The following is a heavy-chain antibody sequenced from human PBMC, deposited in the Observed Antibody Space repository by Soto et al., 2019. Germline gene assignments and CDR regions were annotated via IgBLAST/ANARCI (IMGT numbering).Heavy chain of an antibody. CDR1: GFTFTSSS. J-gene: IGHJ6*02. CDR3: AADGSGLCADGVFLLGLGMDV. D-gene: IGHD6-19*01. Sequence: QMQLVQSGPEVKKPGTSVKVSCKASGFTFTSSSVQWVRQARGQRLEWIGWIVVGSGNTNYAQKWQERVTNTRGMTKRTADMELGRLRSEDTAVYFCAADGSGLCADGVFLLGLGMDVWGQGTKVTVSS. V-gene: IGHV1-58*01. CDR2: IVVGSGNT.